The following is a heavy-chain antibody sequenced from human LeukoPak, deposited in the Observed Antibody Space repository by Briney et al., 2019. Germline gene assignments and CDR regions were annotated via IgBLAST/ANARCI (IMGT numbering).Heavy chain of an antibody. Sequence: GGSLRLSCAASGFTFSSYAMSWVRQAPGKGLEWVSAISGSGGSTYYADSVKGRFTISRDNSKNTLYLQMNSLRAEDTAVYYCAGYGSGSYYMGPEAFDIWGQGTMVTVSS. CDR2: ISGSGGST. CDR1: GFTFSSYA. V-gene: IGHV3-23*01. D-gene: IGHD3-10*01. J-gene: IGHJ3*02. CDR3: AGYGSGSYYMGPEAFDI.